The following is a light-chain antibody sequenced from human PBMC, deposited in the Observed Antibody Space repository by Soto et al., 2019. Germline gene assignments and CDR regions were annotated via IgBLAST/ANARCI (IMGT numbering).Light chain of an antibody. CDR1: QSVSSSY. Sequence: IVLTQSPGTLSLSPGERSTLSCRASQSVSSSYLALYQQRPGQAPRLLIYGASSRATGIPDRIRGSGSGTDFTLTISRLEPEDFATYYCLQDYNYPWTFGQGTKVDIK. CDR3: LQDYNYPWT. CDR2: GAS. J-gene: IGKJ1*01. V-gene: IGKV3-20*01.